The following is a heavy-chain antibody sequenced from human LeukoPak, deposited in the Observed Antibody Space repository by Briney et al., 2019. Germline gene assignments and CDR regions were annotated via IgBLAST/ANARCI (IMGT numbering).Heavy chain of an antibody. V-gene: IGHV3-48*01. CDR3: VRTFAPADCTGSSCPFDY. Sequence: GGSLRLSCAASGFPFSTYSMNWVRQAPGKGLEWVAYIISGSNTIYYSDSVKGRFTVSRDNAKNSLYLQMNSLRGEDTAVYYCVRTFAPADCTGSSCPFDYWGQGSLVTVSS. J-gene: IGHJ4*02. CDR1: GFPFSTYS. CDR2: IISGSNTI. D-gene: IGHD2-15*01.